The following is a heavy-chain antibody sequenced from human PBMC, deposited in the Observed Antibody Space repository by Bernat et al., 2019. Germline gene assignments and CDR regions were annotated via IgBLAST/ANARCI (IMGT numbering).Heavy chain of an antibody. CDR3: ARGAQLVPFDY. Sequence: QVQLQQWGAGLLKPSETLSLTCAVYGGSFSGYYWSWIRQPPGKGLEWIGEINHSGSTNYNPSLKSRVTISVDTSKNQFSLKLSSVTAADTAVYYCARGAQLVPFDYWAREPWSPSPQ. V-gene: IGHV4-34*01. J-gene: IGHJ4*02. D-gene: IGHD6-13*01. CDR2: INHSGST. CDR1: GGSFSGYY.